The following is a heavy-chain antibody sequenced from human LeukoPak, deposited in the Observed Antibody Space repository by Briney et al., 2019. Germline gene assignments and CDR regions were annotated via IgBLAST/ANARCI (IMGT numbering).Heavy chain of an antibody. CDR2: ISGTGGTT. J-gene: IGHJ4*02. V-gene: IGHV3-23*01. Sequence: PGGSLRLSCATSGFTLSNYAMSWVRQAPGKGLEWVAAISGTGGTTYYADSVKGRFTISRENSKNTLHLQMNSLRAEDTAIYYCAKWGLWFAEPTDYWGQGTLVTVSS. CDR1: GFTLSNYA. CDR3: AKWGLWFAEPTDY. D-gene: IGHD3-10*01.